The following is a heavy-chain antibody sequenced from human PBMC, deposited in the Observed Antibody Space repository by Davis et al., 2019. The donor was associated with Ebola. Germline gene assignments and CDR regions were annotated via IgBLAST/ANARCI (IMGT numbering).Heavy chain of an antibody. CDR1: GYTFTGYY. J-gene: IGHJ4*02. D-gene: IGHD1-26*01. CDR2: INHYSGGN. V-gene: IGHV1-2*06. Sequence: ASVKVSCKASGYTFTGYYIHWVRQAPGQGLEGMGRINHYSGGNNYAQKFQGRVTMTRETSISTADMELSSLRSDDTAVYYCARAVGWSGSYYALDYWGQGTLVTVSS. CDR3: ARAVGWSGSYYALDY.